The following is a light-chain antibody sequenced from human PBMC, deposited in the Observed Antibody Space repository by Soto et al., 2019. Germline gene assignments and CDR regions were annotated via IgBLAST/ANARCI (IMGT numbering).Light chain of an antibody. CDR1: QGISSY. J-gene: IGKJ2*01. CDR3: QQLNSYPHT. V-gene: IGKV1-9*01. Sequence: DIQLTQSPPFLSASVGDRVTITCRASQGISSYLAWYQQKPGKAPKLLIYAASTLQSGVPSRFSGSGSGTEFTLTISSLQPEDFATYYCQQLNSYPHTFGQGTKLEIK. CDR2: AAS.